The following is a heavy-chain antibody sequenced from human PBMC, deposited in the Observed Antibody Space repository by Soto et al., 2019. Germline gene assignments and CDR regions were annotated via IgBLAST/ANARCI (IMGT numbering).Heavy chain of an antibody. CDR2: IRTKTFGGTT. CDR1: GFTFGDSA. V-gene: IGHV3-49*04. D-gene: IGHD4-4*01. Sequence: SLRLSCHASGFTFGDSAMSWVRQAPGKGLEWLGFIRTKTFGGTTEYAASVKGRFIISRDDSQSVAYLQMNNLTFEDTAVYYCSRDMKYSYYYEAGHWGQGTLVTVSS. CDR3: SRDMKYSYYYEAGH. J-gene: IGHJ4*02.